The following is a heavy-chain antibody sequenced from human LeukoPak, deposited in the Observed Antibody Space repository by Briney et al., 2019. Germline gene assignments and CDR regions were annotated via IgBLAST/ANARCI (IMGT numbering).Heavy chain of an antibody. Sequence: GGSLRLSCSASGFTFSSYAMHWVRQAPGKGLEYVSAISSNGGSTYYADSVKGRFTISRDNSKNTLYLQMSSLRAVDTAVYYCVKDDCSGGSCYKGDAFDIWGQGTMVTVSS. CDR1: GFTFSSYA. CDR2: ISSNGGST. D-gene: IGHD2-15*01. CDR3: VKDDCSGGSCYKGDAFDI. J-gene: IGHJ3*02. V-gene: IGHV3-64D*06.